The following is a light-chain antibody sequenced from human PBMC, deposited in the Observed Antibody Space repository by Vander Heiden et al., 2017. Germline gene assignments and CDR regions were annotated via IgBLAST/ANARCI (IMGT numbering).Light chain of an antibody. CDR1: SSNIGNNY. J-gene: IGLJ3*02. CDR3: GTWDSSLSAGV. CDR2: DNN. V-gene: IGLV1-51*01. Sequence: QSVLTQPPSVSAAPGQKVTFSCSGSSSNIGNNYVSWYQQLPGTAPKRLIYDNNQRPSGIPDRFSGSKSGTSATLGITGLQTGDEADYYCGTWDSSLSAGVFGGGTRLTVL.